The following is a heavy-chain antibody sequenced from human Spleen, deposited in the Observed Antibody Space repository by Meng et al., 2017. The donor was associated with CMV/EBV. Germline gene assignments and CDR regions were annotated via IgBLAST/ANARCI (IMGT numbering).Heavy chain of an antibody. V-gene: IGHV4-39*01. Sequence: SETLSLTCSVFGDSMNNRFYFWGWVRQPPGKGLEWIATIHFSGSTYYNPSLKSRVAISIDTSKNQFSLRLNSVTATDTAVYFCARPDCSSNTCYSFDYWGQGILVTVS. D-gene: IGHD2-2*01. CDR3: ARPDCSSNTCYSFDY. J-gene: IGHJ4*02. CDR2: IHFSGST. CDR1: GDSMNNRFYF.